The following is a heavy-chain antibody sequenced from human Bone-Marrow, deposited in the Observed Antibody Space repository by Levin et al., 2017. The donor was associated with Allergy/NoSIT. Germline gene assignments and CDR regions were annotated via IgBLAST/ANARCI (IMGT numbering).Heavy chain of an antibody. D-gene: IGHD4-23*01. CDR1: GGSISNYY. Sequence: SETLSLTCTVSGGSISNYYWSWIRQPAGKGLEWIGRIYTSGSTNYNPSFKSRVTMSVDTSKNQFSLKLSSVTAADTVVYYCARVISSGGNLRVAHDAFDIWGQGTMVTVSS. V-gene: IGHV4-4*07. CDR3: ARVISSGGNLRVAHDAFDI. CDR2: IYTSGST. J-gene: IGHJ3*02.